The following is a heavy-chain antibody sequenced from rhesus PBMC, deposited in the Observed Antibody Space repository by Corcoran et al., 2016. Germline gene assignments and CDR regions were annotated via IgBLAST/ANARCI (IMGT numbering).Heavy chain of an antibody. J-gene: IGHJ4*01. CDR3: ASGSGWSYFDY. CDR1: GGSISDSYR. Sequence: QVQLQESGPGVVKPSETLSLTCAVSGGSISDSYRWSWIRQPPGKGLEWIGYIYGSRTSTNSNPSLTSRCTISKDTSRNQCSLKLSSVTAADTAVDYCASGSGWSYFDYWGQGVRVTVSS. CDR2: IYGSRTST. D-gene: IGHD6S26*01. V-gene: IGHV4S10*01.